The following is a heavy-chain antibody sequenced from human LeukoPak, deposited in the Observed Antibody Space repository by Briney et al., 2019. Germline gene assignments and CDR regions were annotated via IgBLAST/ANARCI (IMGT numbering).Heavy chain of an antibody. CDR3: AKLAPIDSGSPHDAFDI. CDR2: IRYDGRNK. CDR1: GFTFSNSD. Sequence: PGGSLRLSCEASGFTFSNSDMHWVRQAPGKGLEWVAFIRYDGRNKYYADSVKGRFTISRDNSKNTLYLQMNSLRAEDTAVYYCAKLAPIDSGSPHDAFDIWGQGTMVTVSS. J-gene: IGHJ3*02. D-gene: IGHD1-26*01. V-gene: IGHV3-30*02.